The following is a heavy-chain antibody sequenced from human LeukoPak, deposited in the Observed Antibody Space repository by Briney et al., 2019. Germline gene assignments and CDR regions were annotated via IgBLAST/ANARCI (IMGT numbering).Heavy chain of an antibody. Sequence: SQTLSLTCAISGDSVSSNSAAWNWIRHSPSRGLEWLGRTYYRSKWYNDYAVSVKSRITINPDTSKNQFSLQLNSVTPEDTAVYYCARDPRYYDILTGYYTCCYFDYWGQGTLVTVSS. V-gene: IGHV6-1*01. CDR2: TYYRSKWYN. D-gene: IGHD3-9*01. CDR1: GDSVSSNSAA. J-gene: IGHJ4*02. CDR3: ARDPRYYDILTGYYTCCYFDY.